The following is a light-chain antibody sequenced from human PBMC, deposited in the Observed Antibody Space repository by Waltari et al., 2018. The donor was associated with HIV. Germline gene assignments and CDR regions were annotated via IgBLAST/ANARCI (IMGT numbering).Light chain of an antibody. CDR2: DNN. V-gene: IGLV1-51*01. J-gene: IGLJ2*01. CDR1: TSNLGKKF. CDR3: GTWDSSVSAGV. Sequence: QSVLTQPPSVSAAPGQKVTFSCSGSTSNLGKKFVSWYQQLPEAAPKLIIYDNNKRPSGVPDRFSGSKSATSATLAITGLQTGDEADYYCGTWDSSVSAGVFGGGTKLTVL.